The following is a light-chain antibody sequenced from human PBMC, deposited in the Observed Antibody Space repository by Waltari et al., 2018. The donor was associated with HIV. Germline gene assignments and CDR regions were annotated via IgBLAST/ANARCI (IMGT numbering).Light chain of an antibody. CDR1: SSDVGSYNL. V-gene: IGLV2-23*02. CDR2: EVS. Sequence: QSALTQPASVSGSPGQSITISCTGTSSDVGSYNLVSWYQQHPGKAPKLMIYEVSTRPSGVSNRFSGSKSGNTASLTSAGLQAEDEADYYCCSYAGSGDVFGTGTKVTVL. CDR3: CSYAGSGDV. J-gene: IGLJ1*01.